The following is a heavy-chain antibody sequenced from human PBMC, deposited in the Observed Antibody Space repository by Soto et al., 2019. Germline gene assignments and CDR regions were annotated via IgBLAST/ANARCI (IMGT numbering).Heavy chain of an antibody. Sequence: QVQLVESGGGVVQPGRSLRLSCTASGFTFSDYGMHWVRQAPGKGLEWVAVITSDGSKKYYADSVKGRFTISRDNSKNTLNLQMNSLRAEDRAVYYCAQDWGYHFASWSSYFDYWGQGTLITVSS. CDR2: ITSDGSKK. CDR1: GFTFSDYG. CDR3: AQDWGYHFASWSSYFDY. V-gene: IGHV3-30*18. J-gene: IGHJ4*02. D-gene: IGHD3-10*01.